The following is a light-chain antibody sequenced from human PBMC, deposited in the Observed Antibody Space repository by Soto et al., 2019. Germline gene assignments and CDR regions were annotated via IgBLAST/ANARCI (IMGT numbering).Light chain of an antibody. Sequence: EIVLTQSPGTLSLSPGERATLFCRASQSVSSSYLAWYQQKPGQAPRLLIYGASSSATGIPDRFSVSGSGTDFTLPISSLEPEDFAVYYCQHYGSSRYTFGEGTEVEIK. CDR1: QSVSSSY. V-gene: IGKV3-20*01. CDR3: QHYGSSRYT. J-gene: IGKJ2*01. CDR2: GAS.